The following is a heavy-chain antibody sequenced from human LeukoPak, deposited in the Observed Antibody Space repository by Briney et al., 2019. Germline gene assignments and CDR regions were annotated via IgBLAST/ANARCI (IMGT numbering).Heavy chain of an antibody. D-gene: IGHD6-13*01. Sequence: SETLSLTCTVSGGPISSSSYYWGWIRQPPGKGLEWIGSVYDSGTTYYNPSLKSRVTVHVDTSKNQFSLRLSSVTAADTADYYCARHGGAAAGLDYCGQGILVTVSS. J-gene: IGHJ4*02. V-gene: IGHV4-39*01. CDR3: ARHGGAAAGLDY. CDR2: VYDSGTT. CDR1: GGPISSSSYY.